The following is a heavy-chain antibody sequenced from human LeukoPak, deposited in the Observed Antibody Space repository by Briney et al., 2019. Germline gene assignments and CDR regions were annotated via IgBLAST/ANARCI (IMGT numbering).Heavy chain of an antibody. D-gene: IGHD1-26*01. CDR3: AKDMAGGSYHTYYGMDV. J-gene: IGHJ6*02. Sequence: PGRSLRLSCAASGFIFSSYDMHWVRQAPGKGLEWVAVISYDGSNKYYADSVKGRFTISRDNSKNTLYLQMNSLRAEDTAVYYYAKDMAGGSYHTYYGMDVWGQGTTVTVSS. CDR1: GFIFSSYD. V-gene: IGHV3-30*18. CDR2: ISYDGSNK.